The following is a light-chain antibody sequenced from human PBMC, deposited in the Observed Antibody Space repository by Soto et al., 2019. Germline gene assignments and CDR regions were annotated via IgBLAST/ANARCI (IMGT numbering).Light chain of an antibody. Sequence: EIVMTQSPATLSVSPGERATLSCRASPSVSSDLAWYHKKPGQAPRLLIYGASTRATGIPARFSGSGSGTEFNLTINRLQSEDFAVYDCQQYNNWTRTFGQGTKLDIK. CDR2: GAS. CDR1: PSVSSD. V-gene: IGKV3-15*01. J-gene: IGKJ1*01. CDR3: QQYNNWTRT.